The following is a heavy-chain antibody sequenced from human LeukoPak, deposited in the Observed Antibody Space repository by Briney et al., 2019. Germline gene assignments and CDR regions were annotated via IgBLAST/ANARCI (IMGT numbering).Heavy chain of an antibody. V-gene: IGHV3-23*01. J-gene: IGHJ4*02. CDR2: ISGSGGRA. D-gene: IGHD3-10*01. CDR3: AKDDGFY. Sequence: GGSLRLSCAASGFTFSSHAMSWVRQAPGKGLEWVSAISGSGGRAYYADSVEGRFTISRDNSKDTLYLQMNSLRAEDTAVYYCAKDDGFYWGQGTLVTVSS. CDR1: GFTFSSHA.